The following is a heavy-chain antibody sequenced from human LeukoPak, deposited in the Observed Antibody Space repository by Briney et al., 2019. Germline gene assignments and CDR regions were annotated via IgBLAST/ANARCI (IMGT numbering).Heavy chain of an antibody. J-gene: IGHJ4*02. CDR3: AKGGYYYDSSGFDY. V-gene: IGHV3-30*18. CDR2: ISYDGSNK. CDR1: GFTFSDYY. Sequence: TGGSLRLSCAASGFTFSDYYMSWIRQAPGKGLEWVAVISYDGSNKYYADSVKGRFTISRDNSKNTLYLQMNSLRAEDTAVYYCAKGGYYYDSSGFDYWGQGTLVTVSS. D-gene: IGHD3-22*01.